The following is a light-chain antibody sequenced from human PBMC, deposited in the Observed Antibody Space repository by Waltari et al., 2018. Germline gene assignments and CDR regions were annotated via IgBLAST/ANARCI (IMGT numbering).Light chain of an antibody. CDR2: DVN. J-gene: IGLJ2*01. CDR3: SSYTTTSTLV. Sequence: QSALTQPASVSGSPGQSTTISCIETSSDVVASQSVSRYQQHPGKAPKLMIYDVNRRPSGVSNRFSGSKSGSTASLTISGLQAEDEADYYCSSYTTTSTLVFGGGTKVTVL. CDR1: SSDVVASQS. V-gene: IGLV2-14*01.